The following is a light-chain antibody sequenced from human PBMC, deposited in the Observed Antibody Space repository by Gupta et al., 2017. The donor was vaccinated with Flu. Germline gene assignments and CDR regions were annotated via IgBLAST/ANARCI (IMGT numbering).Light chain of an antibody. CDR1: QGISNY. J-gene: IGKJ1*01. Sequence: DIQMTQSPSSLSASVGDRVTITCRASQGISNYLAWYQQKPGKVPKLLIYAASTLQSGVPSRFSGSGSGTDFTLTISSLQPEDVATYYCQHISGAFGQGTKVEIK. V-gene: IGKV1-27*01. CDR2: AAS. CDR3: QHISGA.